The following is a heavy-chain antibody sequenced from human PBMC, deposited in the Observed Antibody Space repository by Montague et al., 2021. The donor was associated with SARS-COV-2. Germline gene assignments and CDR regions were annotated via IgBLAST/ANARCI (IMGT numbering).Heavy chain of an antibody. CDR3: ARLYDSSSYYYGMDV. V-gene: IGHV4-34*01. CDR1: GGSFSGYY. CDR2: INHSGST. J-gene: IGHJ6*02. Sequence: SETLSLTCAVYGGSFSGYYWSWIRQPPGKGLEWIGEINHSGSTNYNPSLKSRVTMSVDTSKNQFSLKLSSVTAADTAVYYCARLYDSSSYYYGMDVWGQGTTVTVSS. D-gene: IGHD5/OR15-5a*01.